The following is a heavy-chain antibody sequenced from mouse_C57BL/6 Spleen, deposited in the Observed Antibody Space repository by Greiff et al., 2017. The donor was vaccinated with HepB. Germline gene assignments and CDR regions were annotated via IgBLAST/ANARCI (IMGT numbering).Heavy chain of an antibody. CDR3: ARKEWLLRFDY. V-gene: IGHV1-26*01. CDR1: GYTFTDYY. Sequence: VQLQQSGPELVKPGASVKISCKASGYTFTDYYMNWVKQSHGKSLEWIGDINPNNGGTSYNQKFKGKATLTVDKSSSTAYMELRSLTSEDSAVYYCARKEWLLRFDYWGQGTTLTVSS. D-gene: IGHD2-3*01. J-gene: IGHJ2*01. CDR2: INPNNGGT.